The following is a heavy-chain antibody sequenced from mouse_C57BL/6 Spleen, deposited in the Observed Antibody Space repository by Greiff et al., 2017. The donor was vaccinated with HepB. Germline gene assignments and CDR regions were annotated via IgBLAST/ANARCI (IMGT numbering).Heavy chain of an antibody. CDR1: GYAFSSYW. J-gene: IGHJ2*01. CDR3: ARDYYGSYYFDY. Sequence: QVQLKQSGAELVKPGASVKISCKASGYAFSSYWMNWVKQRPGKGLEWIGQIYPGDGDTNYNGKFKGKATLTADKSSSTAYMQLSSLTSEDSAVYFCARDYYGSYYFDYWGQGTTLTVSS. D-gene: IGHD1-1*01. CDR2: IYPGDGDT. V-gene: IGHV1-80*01.